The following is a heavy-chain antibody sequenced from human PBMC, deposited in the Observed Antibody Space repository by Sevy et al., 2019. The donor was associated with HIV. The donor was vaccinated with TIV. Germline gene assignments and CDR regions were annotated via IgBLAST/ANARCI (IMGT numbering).Heavy chain of an antibody. CDR2: INHSGST. J-gene: IGHJ6*02. D-gene: IGHD3-10*01. V-gene: IGHV4-34*01. CDR3: ARIKSYGSNYYYYGMDV. Sequence: SETLSLTCAVYGGSFSGYYWSWIRQPPGKGLEWIGEINHSGSTNYNPSLKSRVTISVDTSKNQFSLKLSSVTAADTAVYYCARIKSYGSNYYYYGMDVWGQGTTVTVSS. CDR1: GGSFSGYY.